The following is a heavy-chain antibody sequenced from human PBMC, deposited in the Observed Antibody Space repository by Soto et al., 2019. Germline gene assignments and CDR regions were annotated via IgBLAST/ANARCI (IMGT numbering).Heavy chain of an antibody. Sequence: GASVKVSCKASGYSFTDYAMHWVHQAPGQRLEWLGWMNAANGNTKYSEKFQGRVTLTRDTFATTAYVELSSLRSEDTAVYYCARMPFGAGDALDIWGQGTMVTVSS. D-gene: IGHD3-10*01. V-gene: IGHV1-3*01. CDR3: ARMPFGAGDALDI. J-gene: IGHJ3*02. CDR1: GYSFTDYA. CDR2: MNAANGNT.